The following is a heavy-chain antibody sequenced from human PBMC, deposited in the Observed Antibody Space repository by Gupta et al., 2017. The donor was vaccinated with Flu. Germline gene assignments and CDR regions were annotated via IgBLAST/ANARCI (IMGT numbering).Heavy chain of an antibody. Sequence: EVQLVESGGGLVKPGGSLRLSRAASGFPFSTYSMTWVRQAPGKGLEWVSSISSSSSYIYYADSVKGRFTISRDNAKNSLYLQMNSLRAEETAVYYCARDEKDGWEREMATIYDYWGQGTLVTVSS. J-gene: IGHJ4*02. CDR3: ARDEKDGWEREMATIYDY. V-gene: IGHV3-21*01. CDR2: ISSSSSYI. D-gene: IGHD5-24*01. CDR1: GFPFSTYS.